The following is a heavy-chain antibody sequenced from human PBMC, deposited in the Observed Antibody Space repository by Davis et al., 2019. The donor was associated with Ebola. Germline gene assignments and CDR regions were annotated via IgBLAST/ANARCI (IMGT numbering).Heavy chain of an antibody. D-gene: IGHD4-17*01. J-gene: IGHJ5*02. CDR2: ISVRSIT. CDR3: AKVHPPTTVTTGWFDP. CDR1: GFIFSSYA. V-gene: IGHV3-23*01. Sequence: PGGSLRLSCAASGFIFSSYAMSWVRQAPGKGLEWVSSISVRSITYHADSVTGRFTISRDNSKNTLYLQMNSLRAEDTAVYYCAKVHPPTTVTTGWFDPWGQGTLVTVSS.